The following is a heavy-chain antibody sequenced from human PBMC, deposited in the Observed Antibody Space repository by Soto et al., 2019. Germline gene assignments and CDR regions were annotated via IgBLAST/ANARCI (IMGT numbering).Heavy chain of an antibody. CDR3: ARHRSQLPHYFDY. V-gene: IGHV4-39*01. J-gene: IGHJ4*02. CDR2: IYYSGST. D-gene: IGHD5-18*01. Sequence: QLQLQESGPGLVKPSETLSLTCTVSGGSISSSSYYWGWIRQPPGKGLEWIGSIYYSGSTYYNPSLKSRVTISVDTSKNQFSLKLSSVTAADTAVYYCARHRSQLPHYFDYWGQGTLVTVSS. CDR1: GGSISSSSYY.